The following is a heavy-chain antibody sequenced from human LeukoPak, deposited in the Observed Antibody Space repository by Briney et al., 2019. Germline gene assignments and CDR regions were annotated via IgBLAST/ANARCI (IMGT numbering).Heavy chain of an antibody. CDR2: ITPKSGGT. V-gene: IGHV1-2*02. D-gene: IGHD3-10*01. CDR1: GYTFTDYY. J-gene: IGHJ5*02. CDR3: ARGDNSGEARP. Sequence: GASVKVSCKASGYTFTDYYIHWVRQAPGQGLEWMGSITPKSGGTNYAQNFQGRVTMTRVTSISTAHMELSRLRSDDTAVYYCARGDNSGEARPWGQGTLVTVSS.